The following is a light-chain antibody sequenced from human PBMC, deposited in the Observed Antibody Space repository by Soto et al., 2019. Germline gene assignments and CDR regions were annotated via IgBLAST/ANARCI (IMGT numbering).Light chain of an antibody. CDR2: GAS. CDR3: QQYGSSPRFT. CDR1: QSVRSSY. V-gene: IGKV3-20*01. Sequence: EIVLTQSPGTLSLSPGERATLACRASQSVRSSYLAWYQQKPGQPPRLLIYGASTRATGIPVRFSGSGSGTDFILTISRLEPEDFAVYYCQQYGSSPRFTFGPGTKVDI. J-gene: IGKJ3*01.